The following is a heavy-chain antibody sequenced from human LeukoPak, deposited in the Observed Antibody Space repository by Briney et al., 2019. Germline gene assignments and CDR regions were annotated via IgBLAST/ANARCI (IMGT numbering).Heavy chain of an antibody. D-gene: IGHD3-10*01. Sequence: GGSLRLSCAASGFTFSSYAMHWVRQAPGKGLEWVAVISYDGSNKYYADSVKGRFTISRDNSKNTLYLQMNSLRAEDTAVYYCARGFGEADCMDVWSQGTMVTVSS. CDR2: ISYDGSNK. CDR3: ARGFGEADCMDV. J-gene: IGHJ3*01. CDR1: GFTFSSYA. V-gene: IGHV3-30*04.